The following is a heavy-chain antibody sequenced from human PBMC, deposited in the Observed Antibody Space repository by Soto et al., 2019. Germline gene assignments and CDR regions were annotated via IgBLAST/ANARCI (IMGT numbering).Heavy chain of an antibody. J-gene: IGHJ6*02. CDR2: IIPIFGTA. CDR3: ARDFRNMRAYCGGDCYSELDV. D-gene: IGHD2-21*02. V-gene: IGHV1-69*06. CDR1: GGTFSSYA. Sequence: SVKVSCKASGGTFSSYAISWVRQAPGHGLEWMGGIIPIFGTANYAQKFQGRDTITADKSTSTAYMELSSLRSEDTAVYYCARDFRNMRAYCGGDCYSELDVWGQWTTVTVSS.